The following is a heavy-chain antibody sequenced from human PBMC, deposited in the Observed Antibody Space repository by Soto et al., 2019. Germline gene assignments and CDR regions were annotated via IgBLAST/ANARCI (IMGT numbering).Heavy chain of an antibody. Sequence: ASVKVSCKASGFNFAGYFLHWVRQTPGQGLEWMGWINPNSGATKDAQKFQGRVTMTWDTSIKTGYMELVSLRFDDMAIYYCARGVWGSSQEIDYWGQGTRVTVSS. CDR2: INPNSGAT. D-gene: IGHD3-16*01. V-gene: IGHV1-2*02. CDR3: ARGVWGSSQEIDY. CDR1: GFNFAGYF. J-gene: IGHJ4*02.